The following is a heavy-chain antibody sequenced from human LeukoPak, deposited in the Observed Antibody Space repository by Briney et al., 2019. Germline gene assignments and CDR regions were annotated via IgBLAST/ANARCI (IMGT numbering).Heavy chain of an antibody. CDR2: IYPGDSDT. CDR3: ARQAYTYAPFDY. D-gene: IGHD5-18*01. V-gene: IGHV5-51*01. Sequence: GESLKISCKGSGYRFNNYWIGWVRQMPGKGLEWMGIIYPGDSDTRYSPSFQGQVTISADRSISTAYLQWSSLKASDTAMYYCARQAYTYAPFDYWGQGTLVTVPS. J-gene: IGHJ4*02. CDR1: GYRFNNYW.